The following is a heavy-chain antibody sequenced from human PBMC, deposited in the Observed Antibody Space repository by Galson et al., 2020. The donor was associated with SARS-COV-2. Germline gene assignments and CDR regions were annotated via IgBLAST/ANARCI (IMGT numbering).Heavy chain of an antibody. J-gene: IGHJ4*02. CDR3: AKDVYSMNRPRGVEF. Sequence: GGSLRLSCAASGFIFTSYAMNWVRQAPGKGLEWVSGISGSGGTTFYADSVKGRFTISRDNSKDTLSLQMNYLRAEDTAIYYCAKDVYSMNRPRGVEFGGQGTLVTVPP. D-gene: IGHD3-10*01. CDR2: ISGSGGTT. CDR1: GFIFTSYA. V-gene: IGHV3-23*01.